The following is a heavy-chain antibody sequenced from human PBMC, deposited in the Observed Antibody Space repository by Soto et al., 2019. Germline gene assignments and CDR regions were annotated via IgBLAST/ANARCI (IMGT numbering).Heavy chain of an antibody. CDR3: AHREVANAEFDF. CDR2: IYWDDDK. CDR1: GFSLYTSGVG. D-gene: IGHD2-21*01. J-gene: IGHJ4*02. V-gene: IGHV2-5*02. Sequence: QITLKESGPTLVKPTQTLTLTCSVSGFSLYTSGVGVGWIRQPPGKALEWVGLIYWDDDKRYSSSLKNRVTIAKDASNNQVFLTLTKVDPVDTGTYYCAHREVANAEFDFWGQGTLVTVSS.